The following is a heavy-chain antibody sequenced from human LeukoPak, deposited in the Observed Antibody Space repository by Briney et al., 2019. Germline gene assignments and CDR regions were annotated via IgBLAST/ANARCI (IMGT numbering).Heavy chain of an antibody. V-gene: IGHV4-39*07. CDR2: IYYSGST. Sequence: SETLSLTCTVSGGSISSSYSYWGWIRQPPGKGLEWIGNIYYSGSTYYSPSLTSRVTVSMDTSENQFSLKLSSVTAADTAVYYCAKGPQDEQWLLGYMDVWGKGTTVTVSS. J-gene: IGHJ6*03. CDR3: AKGPQDEQWLLGYMDV. D-gene: IGHD6-19*01. CDR1: GGSISSSYSY.